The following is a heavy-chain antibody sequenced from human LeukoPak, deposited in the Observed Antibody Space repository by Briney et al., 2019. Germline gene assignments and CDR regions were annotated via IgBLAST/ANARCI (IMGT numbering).Heavy chain of an antibody. CDR2: ISAYNGNT. CDR3: ARWGPGNYYDSIGIDY. Sequence: ASVKVSCKASGYTFTSYGISWVRQAPGQGLEWMGWISAYNGNTNYAQKLQGRVTMTTDTSTSTAYMELRSLRSDDTAVYYCARWGPGNYYDSIGIDYWGQGTLVTVSS. D-gene: IGHD3-22*01. V-gene: IGHV1-18*01. J-gene: IGHJ4*02. CDR1: GYTFTSYG.